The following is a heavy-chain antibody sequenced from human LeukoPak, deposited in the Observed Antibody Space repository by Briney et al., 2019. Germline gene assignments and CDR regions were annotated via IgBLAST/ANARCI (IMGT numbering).Heavy chain of an antibody. CDR2: INPNSGGT. V-gene: IGHV1-2*02. J-gene: IGHJ4*02. D-gene: IGHD3-22*01. CDR3: ARAYDSSGYCEV. Sequence: GASVKVSCKASGYTFTGYYMHWVRQAPGQGLEWMGWINPNSGGTNYAQKFQGRVTMTTDTSTSTAYMELRSLRSDDTAVYYCARAYDSSGYCEVWGQGTLVTVSS. CDR1: GYTFTGYY.